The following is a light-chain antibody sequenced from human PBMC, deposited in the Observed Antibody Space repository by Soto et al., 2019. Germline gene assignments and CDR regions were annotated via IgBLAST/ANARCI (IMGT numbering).Light chain of an antibody. J-gene: IGKJ1*01. CDR2: DAS. CDR3: QQYNSYAPRT. Sequence: DIQMTQSPSTLSASVGDRVTITCRASQSISSWLAWYQQKPGKVPKVLIYDASSLESGVPSRFSGSGSGTEFTLTISSLQPDDFATYYCQQYNSYAPRTFGQGTKVEIK. CDR1: QSISSW. V-gene: IGKV1-5*01.